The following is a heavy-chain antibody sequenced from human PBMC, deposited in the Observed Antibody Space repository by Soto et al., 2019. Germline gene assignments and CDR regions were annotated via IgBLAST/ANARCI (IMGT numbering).Heavy chain of an antibody. CDR1: GDSVSSNTAA. CDR3: ARVSSGYNYRKEEYYYYGMDV. CDR2: TYYRSKWHT. D-gene: IGHD3-22*01. J-gene: IGHJ6*02. Sequence: SQTLSLTCVISGDSVSSNTAAWHWIRQSPSRGLEWLGRTYYRSKWHTDYTVSVDSRLTITADTSKDQVSLQLMSVTPEDTATYLCARVSSGYNYRKEEYYYYGMDVWGPGTTVTVSS. V-gene: IGHV6-1*01.